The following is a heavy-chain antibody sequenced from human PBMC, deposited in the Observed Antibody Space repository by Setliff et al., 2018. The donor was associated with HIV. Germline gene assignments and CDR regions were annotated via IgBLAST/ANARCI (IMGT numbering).Heavy chain of an antibody. CDR3: ARREYSSSSPPFDY. Sequence: PSETLSLTCTVSGGSISSGTPYWSWIRQPAGKGLEWIGRIYTSGSTNYNPSLKSRVSISVDTSKNQFSLKLISVTAADTAVYYCARREYSSSSPPFDYWGQGTLVTVPS. D-gene: IGHD6-6*01. V-gene: IGHV4-61*02. CDR1: GGSISSGTPY. J-gene: IGHJ4*02. CDR2: IYTSGST.